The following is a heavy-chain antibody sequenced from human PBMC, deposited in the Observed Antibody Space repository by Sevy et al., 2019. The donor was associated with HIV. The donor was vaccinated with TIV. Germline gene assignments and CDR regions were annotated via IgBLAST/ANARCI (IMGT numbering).Heavy chain of an antibody. CDR1: GFAFSDYA. CDR2: VSYDGSNT. CDR3: ARFPPQRAFDI. V-gene: IGHV3-30-3*01. J-gene: IGHJ3*02. Sequence: GSLRLSCEAFGFAFSDYAMHWVRQVPGKGLEWLAVVSYDGSNTSYADSVKGRFTVSRDDSKNTLYLQMNSLRRDDTAVFYCARFPPQRAFDIWGQGTTVTVSS.